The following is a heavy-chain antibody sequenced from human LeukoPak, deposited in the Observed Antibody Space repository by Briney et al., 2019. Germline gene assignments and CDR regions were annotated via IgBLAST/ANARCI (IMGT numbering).Heavy chain of an antibody. CDR3: AREPGTDYRKYYFDY. CDR2: LYNGGTT. D-gene: IGHD3/OR15-3a*01. Sequence: GGSLRLSCAASGFTLRSYYMSWVRQAPAMGLEWVSVLYNGGTTYYAHSVKGRFTISRDNSKNTVYLQMNTLRGEDTAVYYCAREPGTDYRKYYFDYWGQGTLVTVSS. CDR1: GFTLRSYY. J-gene: IGHJ4*02. V-gene: IGHV3-53*01.